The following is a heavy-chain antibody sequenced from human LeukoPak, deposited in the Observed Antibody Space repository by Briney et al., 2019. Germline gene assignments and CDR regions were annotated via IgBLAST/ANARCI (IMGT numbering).Heavy chain of an antibody. J-gene: IGHJ5*02. Sequence: PSETLSLTCAVYGGSFRGYYWSWIRQPPGKGLEWIGEINHSGSTNYNPSLKSRVTISVDTSKNQFSLKLSSVTAADTAVYYCARGLKNIVVVVAASPTNLFDPWGQGTLVTVSS. D-gene: IGHD2-15*01. CDR2: INHSGST. CDR3: ARGLKNIVVVVAASPTNLFDP. CDR1: GGSFRGYY. V-gene: IGHV4-34*01.